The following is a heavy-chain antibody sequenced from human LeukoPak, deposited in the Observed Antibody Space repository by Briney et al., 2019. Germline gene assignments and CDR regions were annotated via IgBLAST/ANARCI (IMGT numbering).Heavy chain of an antibody. J-gene: IGHJ4*02. CDR3: ARGGSGWFRQYYFDY. D-gene: IGHD3-10*01. Sequence: GGSLRLSCEVSGFPFTLYNMNWVRQAPGKGLEWLSYISSSTNTIYYADSVKGRFTISRDNAKNSLYLQMNSLRAEDTAVYYCARGGSGWFRQYYFDYWGQGTLVTVSS. V-gene: IGHV3-48*04. CDR2: ISSSTNTI. CDR1: GFPFTLYN.